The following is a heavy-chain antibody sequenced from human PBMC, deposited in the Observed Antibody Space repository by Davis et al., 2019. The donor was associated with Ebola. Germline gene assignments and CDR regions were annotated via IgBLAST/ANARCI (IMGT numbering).Heavy chain of an antibody. CDR1: GFTFSSYW. V-gene: IGHV3-7*03. Sequence: GESLKISCAASGFTFSSYWMSWVRQAPGKGLEWVANIKQDGSEKYYVDSVKGRFTISRDNAKNSLYLQMNSLRAEDTAVYYCARGGGWGYGYGKTDYYFYGLDVWGQGTTVTVSS. CDR3: ARGGGWGYGYGKTDYYFYGLDV. J-gene: IGHJ6*02. CDR2: IKQDGSEK. D-gene: IGHD5-18*01.